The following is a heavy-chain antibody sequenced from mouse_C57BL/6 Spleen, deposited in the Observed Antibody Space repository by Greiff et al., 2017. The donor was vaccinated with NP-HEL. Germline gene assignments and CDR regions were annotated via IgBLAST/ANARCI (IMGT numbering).Heavy chain of an antibody. Sequence: VQLQQSGAELVRPGSSVKLSCKASGYTFTSYWMDWVKQRPGQGLEWIGNIYPSDSETHYNQKFKDKATLTVDKSSSTAYMQLSSLTSEDSAVYYCARNWDPYAMDYWGQGTSVTVSS. J-gene: IGHJ4*01. CDR3: ARNWDPYAMDY. D-gene: IGHD4-1*01. CDR1: GYTFTSYW. V-gene: IGHV1-61*01. CDR2: IYPSDSET.